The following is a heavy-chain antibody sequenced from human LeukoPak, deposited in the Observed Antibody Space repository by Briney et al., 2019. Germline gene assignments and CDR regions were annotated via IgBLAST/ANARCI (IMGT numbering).Heavy chain of an antibody. CDR3: ARRSDFWSGYVDY. CDR1: GYTFTGYY. V-gene: IGHV1-2*02. D-gene: IGHD3-3*01. J-gene: IGHJ4*02. CDR2: INPNSGGT. Sequence: ASVKVSCKASGYTFTGYYMHWVRQAPGQGLEWMGWINPNSGGTNYAQKFQGRVTMTRDTSISTAYMELSRLRSDDTAVYYCARRSDFWSGYVDYWGQGTLVTVSS.